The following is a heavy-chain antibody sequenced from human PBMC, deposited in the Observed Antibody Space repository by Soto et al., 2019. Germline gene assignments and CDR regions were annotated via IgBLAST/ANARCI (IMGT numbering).Heavy chain of an antibody. Sequence: GASVKLSCTACGYSFTNHGISCVRQAPRQGLEWMGWISAYNGNTNYVKKFQGRVTMTTDTSTSTASMELRSLRSDDTAVYYCARVSYSGNWFVHSVAGPNWFDPWGQGTLVTVSS. D-gene: IGHD6-13*01. J-gene: IGHJ5*02. CDR3: ARVSYSGNWFVHSVAGPNWFDP. CDR1: GYSFTNHG. CDR2: ISAYNGNT. V-gene: IGHV1-18*01.